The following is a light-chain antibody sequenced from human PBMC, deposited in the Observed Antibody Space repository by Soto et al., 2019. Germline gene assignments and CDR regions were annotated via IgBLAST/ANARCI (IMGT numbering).Light chain of an antibody. CDR3: VSWDSSLITVV. CDR1: PSNIGKNF. V-gene: IGLV1-51*02. J-gene: IGLJ2*01. Sequence: QPVLTQPPSVSAAPGQKVTISCSGSPSNIGKNFVSWYQQLPGTAPKLLIYESDKRPSGIPDRFSGSESGTSATLAITGLQTGDEADYYCVSWDSSLITVVFGGGTKVTVL. CDR2: ESD.